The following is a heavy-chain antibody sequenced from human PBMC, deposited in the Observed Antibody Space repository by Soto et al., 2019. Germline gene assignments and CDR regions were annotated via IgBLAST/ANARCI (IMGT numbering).Heavy chain of an antibody. D-gene: IGHD6-13*01. CDR1: GYTFTSYG. J-gene: IGHJ6*01. CDR3: ARGRAAGTPYGYYYGMDV. Sequence: ASVKVSCKASGYTFTSYGISWVRQAPGQGLEWMGWISAYNGNTNYAQKLQGRVTMTTDTSTSTAYMELRSLRSDDTAVYYCARGRAAGTPYGYYYGMDVWGKGPRSPSPQ. CDR2: ISAYNGNT. V-gene: IGHV1-18*01.